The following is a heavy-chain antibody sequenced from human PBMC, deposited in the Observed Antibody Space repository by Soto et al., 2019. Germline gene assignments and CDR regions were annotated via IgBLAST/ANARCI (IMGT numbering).Heavy chain of an antibody. J-gene: IGHJ4*02. CDR2: IYYSGST. CDR3: ASYCTNGVCWDGRNG. CDR1: GGSISSGGYY. V-gene: IGHV4-31*03. D-gene: IGHD2-8*01. Sequence: PSETLSLTCTVSGGSISSGGYYWSWIRQHPGRGLGWIGYIYYSGSTYYNPSLKSRVTISVDTSKNQFSLKLSSVTAADTAVYYCASYCTNGVCWDGRNGWGQGTLVTVSS.